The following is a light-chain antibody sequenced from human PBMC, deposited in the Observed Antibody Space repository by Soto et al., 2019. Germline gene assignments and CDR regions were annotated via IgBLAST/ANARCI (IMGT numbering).Light chain of an antibody. CDR1: SNDVGGYDY. CDR3: SSYTTTSTYV. CDR2: EVT. Sequence: QSALAQPASVSGSPGQSITISCTGTSNDVGGYDYVSWYQQHPGKAPKFMIYEVTNRPSGVSHRFSGSKSGNTASLTISVLQAEDEADYYCSSYTTTSTYVFRTATTVTVL. J-gene: IGLJ1*01. V-gene: IGLV2-14*01.